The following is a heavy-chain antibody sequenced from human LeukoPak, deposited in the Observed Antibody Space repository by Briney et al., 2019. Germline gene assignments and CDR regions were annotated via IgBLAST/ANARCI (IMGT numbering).Heavy chain of an antibody. CDR1: GYTFTGYY. V-gene: IGHV1-2*02. CDR2: INPNSGGT. CDR3: ARVYGVRQLWGPSCAFDI. Sequence: ASVKVSCNASGYTFTGYYMHWVRQAPGQGLEWMGRINPNSGGTNYAQKFQGRVTMTRDTSISTAYMELSRLRSDDTAVYYCARVYGVRQLWGPSCAFDIWGQGTMVTVSS. J-gene: IGHJ3*02. D-gene: IGHD5-18*01.